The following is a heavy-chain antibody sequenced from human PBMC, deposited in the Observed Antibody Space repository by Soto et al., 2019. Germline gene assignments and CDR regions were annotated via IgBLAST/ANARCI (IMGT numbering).Heavy chain of an antibody. Sequence: QALLVQSGAEVKKPGASVKVSCEAAGYTFTGYYIHWLRQAPGQGLDWMAWINPNSGGPKYAPEFQGRVTMTRDTYINTAYMDLSRLTSDDTAVDYCARQLANCGGDCYTEPVDYWGQGTLITVSS. V-gene: IGHV1-2*02. CDR2: INPNSGGP. CDR1: GYTFTGYY. D-gene: IGHD2-21*02. CDR3: ARQLANCGGDCYTEPVDY. J-gene: IGHJ4*02.